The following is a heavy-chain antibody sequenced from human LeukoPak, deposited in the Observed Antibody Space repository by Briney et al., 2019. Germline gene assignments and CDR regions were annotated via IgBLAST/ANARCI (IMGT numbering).Heavy chain of an antibody. D-gene: IGHD3-10*01. V-gene: IGHV3-48*04. J-gene: IGHJ4*02. Sequence: GGSLRLSCAASGFTFSDYSMNWVRQAPGKGLEWVSYISSSGSTIYYADSVKGRFTISRDNAKNSLYLQMNSLRAEDTAVYYCARVWFGELRVPYFWGQGTLVTVSS. CDR2: ISSSGSTI. CDR1: GFTFSDYS. CDR3: ARVWFGELRVPYF.